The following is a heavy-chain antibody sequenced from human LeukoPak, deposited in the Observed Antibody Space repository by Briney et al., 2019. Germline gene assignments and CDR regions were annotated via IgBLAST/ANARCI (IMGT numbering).Heavy chain of an antibody. Sequence: PSETLSLTCTVSGGSISSGDCYWSWIRQPPGKGLEWIGYIYYSGSTYYNPSLKSRVTISVDTSKNQFSLKLSSVTAADTAVYYCARGVITIFGVVIQLDYWGQGTLVTVSS. D-gene: IGHD3-3*01. CDR3: ARGVITIFGVVIQLDY. J-gene: IGHJ4*02. CDR1: GGSISSGDCY. CDR2: IYYSGST. V-gene: IGHV4-30-4*08.